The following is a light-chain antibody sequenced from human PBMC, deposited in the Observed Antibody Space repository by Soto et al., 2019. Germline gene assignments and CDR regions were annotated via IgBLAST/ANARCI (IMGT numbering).Light chain of an antibody. CDR3: QQFHNWPPWT. CDR1: QSVSSS. V-gene: IGKV3-15*01. Sequence: EVVMTQSPDTLSVSPGERATLSCRASQSVSSSLAWYQQKPGQAPRLLIYGASTRATGVPARFSGSGSGTELHITISSLQSEDVAVYYCQQFHNWPPWTFGQGTRVEIK. J-gene: IGKJ1*01. CDR2: GAS.